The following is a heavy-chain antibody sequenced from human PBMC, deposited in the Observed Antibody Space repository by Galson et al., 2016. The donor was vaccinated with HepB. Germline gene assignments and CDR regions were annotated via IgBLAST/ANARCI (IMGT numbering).Heavy chain of an antibody. CDR1: GFTFRSYD. CDR2: IGSAGDT. V-gene: IGHV3-13*04. J-gene: IGHJ6*02. Sequence: SLRLSCAVSGFTFRSYDMHWVRQVTGKGLEWVAAIGSAGDTYYRGSVKGRFAISRENAKKSLFLQMNSLRAGDTAVYYCARGDSSYSGMDAWGQGTAVTVSS. D-gene: IGHD6-6*01. CDR3: ARGDSSYSGMDA.